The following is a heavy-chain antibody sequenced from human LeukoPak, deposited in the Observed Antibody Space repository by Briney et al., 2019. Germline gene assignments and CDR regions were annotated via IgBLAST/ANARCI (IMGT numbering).Heavy chain of an antibody. J-gene: IGHJ4*02. CDR1: GGSISSGGYY. D-gene: IGHD4-23*01. V-gene: IGHV4-31*03. Sequence: SETLSLTCTVSGGSISSGGYYWSWIRQHPGKGLEWIGYIYYSGSTYYNPSLKSRVTISVDTSKNQFSLKLSSVTAADTAVYYCARADTVVINYFDYRDQGTLVTVSS. CDR2: IYYSGST. CDR3: ARADTVVINYFDY.